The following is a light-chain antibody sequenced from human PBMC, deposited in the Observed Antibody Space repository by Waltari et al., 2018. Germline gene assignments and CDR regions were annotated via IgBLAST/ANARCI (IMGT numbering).Light chain of an antibody. CDR1: QSVSRT. V-gene: IGKV3-20*01. Sequence: ELVLTQSPGTLSFSPGESATLSCRASQSVSRTLAWYQQKPGQAPRLLIYDASIRATGIPDRFSGSGSGTDFSLTISRLEPEDFAVYYCQKYGTLPATFGQGTKVEIK. CDR3: QKYGTLPAT. J-gene: IGKJ1*01. CDR2: DAS.